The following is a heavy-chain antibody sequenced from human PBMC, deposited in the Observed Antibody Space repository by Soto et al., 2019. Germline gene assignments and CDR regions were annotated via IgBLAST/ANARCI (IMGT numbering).Heavy chain of an antibody. CDR3: ARDLAGPYGAGSHYGMDV. V-gene: IGHV1-18*01. J-gene: IGHJ6*02. CDR2: ISAYNGNT. D-gene: IGHD3-10*01. Sequence: QVQLVQSGAEVKKPGASVKVSCKASGYTFTSYGISWVRQAPGQGLEWMGWISAYNGNTNYAQKLQGRVTMTTDTSTSTAYRGLRSLRSDDTAVYYCARDLAGPYGAGSHYGMDVWGQGTTVTVSS. CDR1: GYTFTSYG.